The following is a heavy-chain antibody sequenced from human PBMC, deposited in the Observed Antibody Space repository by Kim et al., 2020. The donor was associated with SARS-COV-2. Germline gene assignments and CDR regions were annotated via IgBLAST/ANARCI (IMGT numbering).Heavy chain of an antibody. V-gene: IGHV3-23*01. CDR1: GFTFSNYI. D-gene: IGHD3-10*01. CDR2: ISGGGGST. Sequence: GGSLRLSCVVSGFTFSNYIMSWVRQAPGKGLEWVSGISGGGGSTYYADSVKGRFTISRDNSKNTLYLQMNSLRAEDTAVYYCAKGLGRFGYFDYWGQGTLVTVSS. J-gene: IGHJ4*02. CDR3: AKGLGRFGYFDY.